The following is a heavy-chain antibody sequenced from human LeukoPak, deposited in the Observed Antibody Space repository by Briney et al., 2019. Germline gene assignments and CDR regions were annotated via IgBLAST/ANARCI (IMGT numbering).Heavy chain of an antibody. J-gene: IGHJ5*02. CDR3: ARVNLHNWFDP. CDR2: IYISGST. D-gene: IGHD1-14*01. Sequence: SETLSLTCTVSGDSISNTYWSWIRQPAGKGLEWIGRIYISGSTDYNPSLKSRVTMSVDTSKNQFSLKLSSVTAADTAVYYCARVNLHNWFDPWGQGTLVTVSS. V-gene: IGHV4-4*07. CDR1: GDSISNTY.